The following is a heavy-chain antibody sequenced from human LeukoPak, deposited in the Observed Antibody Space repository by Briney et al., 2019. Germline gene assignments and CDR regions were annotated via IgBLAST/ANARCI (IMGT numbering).Heavy chain of an antibody. D-gene: IGHD3-22*01. Sequence: GRSLRLSCAASGFPFDYYAMHWVRQAPGKGLEWVSGISWNSGSIGYADSVKGRFTISRDNAKNSLYLQMNSLRAEDTALYYCAKATTRITMIVPAFDIWGQGTMVTVSS. CDR1: GFPFDYYA. J-gene: IGHJ3*02. V-gene: IGHV3-9*01. CDR2: ISWNSGSI. CDR3: AKATTRITMIVPAFDI.